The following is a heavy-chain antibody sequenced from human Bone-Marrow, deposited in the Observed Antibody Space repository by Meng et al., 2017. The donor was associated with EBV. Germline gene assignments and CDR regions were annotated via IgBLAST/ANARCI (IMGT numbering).Heavy chain of an antibody. J-gene: IGHJ4*02. Sequence: QAQLQESGPGLVKSSQTLSLTGAVSGASISSGGYYWSWIRQPPGKGLEWIGYIYYNGSTFYNPSLKSRLTISVDTSKNQFSLKLSSVTAADTAFYYCARGGAVAGTFDYWGQGTLVTASS. CDR2: IYYNGST. CDR3: ARGGAVAGTFDY. D-gene: IGHD6-19*01. V-gene: IGHV4-30-4*01. CDR1: GASISSGGYY.